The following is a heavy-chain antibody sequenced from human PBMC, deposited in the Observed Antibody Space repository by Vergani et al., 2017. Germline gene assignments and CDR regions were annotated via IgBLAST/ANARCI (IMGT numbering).Heavy chain of an antibody. CDR3: AKDLSGDLDY. V-gene: IGHV3-30*18. J-gene: IGHJ4*02. D-gene: IGHD2-21*02. CDR2: ISYDGSNK. Sequence: VQLVESGGGLVKPGGSLRLSCAASGFTFSNAWMSWVRQAPGKGLEWVAVISYDGSNKYYVDSVKGRFTISRDNSKNTLYLQMNSLRAEDTAVYYCAKDLSGDLDYWGQGTLVTVSS. CDR1: GFTFSNAW.